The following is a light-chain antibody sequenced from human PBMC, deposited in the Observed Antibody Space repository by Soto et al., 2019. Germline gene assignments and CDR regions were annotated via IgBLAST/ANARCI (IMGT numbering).Light chain of an antibody. Sequence: ENVLTQSPGTLSLSPGERATLSCRASQSVSSSYLAWYQQKPGQAPRLLIYGASSRATGIPDRFSGSGSGTDFTLTISRLETEDVEVYYCQQYGSSSVTFGHGNKLEIK. J-gene: IGKJ2*01. V-gene: IGKV3-20*01. CDR3: QQYGSSSVT. CDR2: GAS. CDR1: QSVSSSY.